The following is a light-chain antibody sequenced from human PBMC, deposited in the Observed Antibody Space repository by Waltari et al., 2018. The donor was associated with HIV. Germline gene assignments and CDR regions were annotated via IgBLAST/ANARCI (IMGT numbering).Light chain of an antibody. Sequence: EIVLTQSPGTLSLSPGERATLSCRASQSVTSNSLAWFQQKPCQAPSLLIYGASSRATGTPDRFSAGGSGTDFTLTISGLEPEDFAVYFCHQYGSSPWTFGQGAKVEIK. CDR3: HQYGSSPWT. V-gene: IGKV3-20*01. CDR2: GAS. J-gene: IGKJ1*01. CDR1: QSVTSNS.